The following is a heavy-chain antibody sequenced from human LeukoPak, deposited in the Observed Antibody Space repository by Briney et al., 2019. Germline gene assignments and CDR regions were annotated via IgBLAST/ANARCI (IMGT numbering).Heavy chain of an antibody. CDR1: GLTFRSYW. CDR2: IKYDGSEK. Sequence: GGSLRLSCVVSGLTFRSYWMTWVRQAPGKGPEWVANIKYDGSEKYYVDSVKGRFTISRDNAKNSLFLEMNSLRADDTAVYYCAKIEGSSWNLRDYYCYMDVWGKGTTVTVSS. D-gene: IGHD6-6*01. V-gene: IGHV3-7*01. J-gene: IGHJ6*03. CDR3: AKIEGSSWNLRDYYCYMDV.